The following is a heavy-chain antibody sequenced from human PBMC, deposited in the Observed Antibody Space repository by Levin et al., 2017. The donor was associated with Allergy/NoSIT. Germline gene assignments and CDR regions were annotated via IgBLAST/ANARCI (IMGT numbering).Heavy chain of an antibody. J-gene: IGHJ5*02. Sequence: GGSLRLSCKASGYTLTTYYMHWVRQAPGQGLEWMGIINPSGGSTTYAQKFQGRVTMTGDTSTSTVYMELSSLTSDDTAVYYCARGDGYRSGWYWFDPWGQGTLVTVSS. V-gene: IGHV1-46*01. CDR2: INPSGGST. CDR3: ARGDGYRSGWYWFDP. CDR1: GYTLTTYY. D-gene: IGHD6-19*01.